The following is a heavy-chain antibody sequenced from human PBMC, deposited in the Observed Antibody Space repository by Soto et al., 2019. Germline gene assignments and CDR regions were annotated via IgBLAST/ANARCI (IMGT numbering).Heavy chain of an antibody. J-gene: IGHJ4*02. CDR3: VKNVWGRYFNNTYYIDC. CDR2: ITGTGSTT. V-gene: IGHV3-23*01. Sequence: RRLSCATSGFTFSDYALNWVRQAPGKGLEWVSGITGTGSTTSYADSVKGRFTMSRDNSKDTMYLQMSSLRAEDTAVYYCVKNVWGRYFNNTYYIDCWGQGSRVTVAS. D-gene: IGHD3-16*01. CDR1: GFTFSDYA.